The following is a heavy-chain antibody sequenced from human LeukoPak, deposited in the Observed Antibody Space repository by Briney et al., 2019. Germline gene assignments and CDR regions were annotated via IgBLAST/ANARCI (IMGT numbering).Heavy chain of an antibody. CDR3: VYAFDI. CDR2: IYHSGST. J-gene: IGHJ3*02. CDR1: GYSISSGYY. Sequence: SETLSLTCAVSGYSISSGYYWGWTRQPPGKGLEWIGSIYHSGSTYYNPSLKSRVTISVDTSKNQFSLKLSSVTPADTAVYYCVYAFDIWGQGTMVTVSS. V-gene: IGHV4-38-2*01.